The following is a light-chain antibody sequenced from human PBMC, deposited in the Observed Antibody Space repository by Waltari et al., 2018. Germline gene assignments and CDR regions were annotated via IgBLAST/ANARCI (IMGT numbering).Light chain of an antibody. V-gene: IGKV3D-15*01. J-gene: IGKJ1*01. Sequence: EIVMTQSPAILSVSPGERANLSCRASQSVSNNLAWYQKKPGQAPRLLIYGASTRATGVPARFSGSGSGTEFTLTISSLQSEDFAVYYCQQCNDWPRTFGQGTKVEIK. CDR1: QSVSNN. CDR2: GAS. CDR3: QQCNDWPRT.